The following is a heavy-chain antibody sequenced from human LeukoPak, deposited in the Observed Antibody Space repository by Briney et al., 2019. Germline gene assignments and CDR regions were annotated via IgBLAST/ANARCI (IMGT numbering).Heavy chain of an antibody. CDR1: GFSFSSYW. CDR3: AGGRYSSVWY. J-gene: IGHJ4*02. CDR2: INSDESST. V-gene: IGHV3-74*01. D-gene: IGHD6-19*01. Sequence: GGSLRLSCVASGFSFSSYWVHWVRQAPGKGLVWVSRINSDESSTTYADSVKGRFTISRDNAKNTLYLQMNSLRAEDTAVYYCAGGRYSSVWYWGQGTLVTVSS.